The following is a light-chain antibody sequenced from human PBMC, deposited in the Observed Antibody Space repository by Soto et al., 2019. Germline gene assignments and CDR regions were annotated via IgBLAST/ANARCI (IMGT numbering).Light chain of an antibody. Sequence: EIVLTQSPATLSLSPGERASLSCRASQSVSSYLAWYQQKPGQAPRLLIYDAFNRATGIPARFSGSGSETDFTLTISSLEPEDSAVYYCQQRSNWPSLTFGGGTKVDNK. V-gene: IGKV3-11*01. J-gene: IGKJ4*01. CDR1: QSVSSY. CDR2: DAF. CDR3: QQRSNWPSLT.